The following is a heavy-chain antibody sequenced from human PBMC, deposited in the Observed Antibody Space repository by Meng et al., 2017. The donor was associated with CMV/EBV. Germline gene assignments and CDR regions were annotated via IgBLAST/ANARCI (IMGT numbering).Heavy chain of an antibody. J-gene: IGHJ5*02. CDR2: MNPNSGNT. V-gene: IGHV1-8*01. CDR3: ARRRDYSIWFDP. D-gene: IGHD4-11*01. CDR1: GYTFTSYD. Sequence: ASVKVSCKASGYTFTSYDINWVRQATGQGLEWMGWMNPNSGNTGYAQKFQGRVTMTRDTSTSTVYMELSSLRSEDTAVYYCARRRDYSIWFDPWGQGTLVTVSS.